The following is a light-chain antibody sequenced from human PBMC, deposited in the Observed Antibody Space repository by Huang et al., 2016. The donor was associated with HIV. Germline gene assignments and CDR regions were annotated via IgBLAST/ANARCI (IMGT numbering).Light chain of an antibody. Sequence: IQLTQSPSSLSASVGDRVTITCRASQDISSYLAWYQQRPGKAPKLPIYAASTLESGVPSRFSGSGSGSDFTLTINNLQPEDFATYYCLQLNSYPGTFGPGTNVDV. CDR3: LQLNSYPGT. V-gene: IGKV1-9*01. CDR2: AAS. J-gene: IGKJ3*01. CDR1: QDISSY.